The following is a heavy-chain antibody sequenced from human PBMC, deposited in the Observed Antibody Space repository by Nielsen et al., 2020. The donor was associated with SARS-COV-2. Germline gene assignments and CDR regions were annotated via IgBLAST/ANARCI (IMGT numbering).Heavy chain of an antibody. CDR2: ISSSSYI. CDR3: ARDALGIETGYYSGWFDP. V-gene: IGHV3-21*01. CDR1: GFTFSSYS. J-gene: IGHJ5*02. D-gene: IGHD3-9*01. Sequence: GESLKISCAASGFTFSSYSMNWVRQAPGKGLEWVSSISSSSYIYYADSVKGRFTISRDNAKNSLYLQMNSLRAEDTAVYYCARDALGIETGYYSGWFDPWGQGTLVTVSS.